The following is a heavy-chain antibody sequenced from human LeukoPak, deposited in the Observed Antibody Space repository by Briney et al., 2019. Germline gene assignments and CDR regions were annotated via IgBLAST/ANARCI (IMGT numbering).Heavy chain of an antibody. Sequence: GGSLRLSCAASGFTFSSYSMNWVRQAPGKGLEWVSSISSSSYIYYADSVKGRFTISRDNAKNSLYLQMNSLRAEDTAVYYCARDGWNYDILTGTAPDYWGQGTLVTVSS. CDR3: ARDGWNYDILTGTAPDY. CDR2: ISSSSYI. V-gene: IGHV3-21*01. D-gene: IGHD3-9*01. CDR1: GFTFSSYS. J-gene: IGHJ4*02.